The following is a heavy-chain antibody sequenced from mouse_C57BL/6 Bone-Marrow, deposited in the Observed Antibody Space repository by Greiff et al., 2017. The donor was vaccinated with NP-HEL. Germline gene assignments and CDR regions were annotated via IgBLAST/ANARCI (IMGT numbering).Heavy chain of an antibody. Sequence: VKVVESGAELARPGASVKLSCKASGYTFTSYGISWVKQRTGQGLEWIGEIYPRSGNTYYNEKFKGKATLTADKSSSTAYMELRSLTSEDSAVYFCARPFYGSSSYYFDYWGQGTTLTVSS. CDR2: IYPRSGNT. CDR3: ARPFYGSSSYYFDY. J-gene: IGHJ2*01. D-gene: IGHD1-1*01. CDR1: GYTFTSYG. V-gene: IGHV1-81*01.